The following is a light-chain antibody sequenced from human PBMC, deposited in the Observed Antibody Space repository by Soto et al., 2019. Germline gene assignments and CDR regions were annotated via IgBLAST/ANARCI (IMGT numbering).Light chain of an antibody. V-gene: IGKV1-33*01. CDR3: QQHDDDIRT. Sequence: DIQLTQSPSSLSASVGDRVTITCQASQDINRYLNWYQQKPGKAPKLLIYDASNLQRGVPSRFSGSGSETTFALIISSLQPEDIATYYCQQHDDDIRTFGGGTKVE. J-gene: IGKJ4*01. CDR1: QDINRY. CDR2: DAS.